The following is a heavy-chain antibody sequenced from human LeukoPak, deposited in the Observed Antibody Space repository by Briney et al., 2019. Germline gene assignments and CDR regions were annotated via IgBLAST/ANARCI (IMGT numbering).Heavy chain of an antibody. Sequence: PSETLSLTCAVSGGSISSGGYSWSWIRQPSGKGLEWIGYGYYSGTTNYNPSLKSRVTISVDTSKGQFSLKLSSVTAADTAVYYCARVMGGYNYYYYMDVWGKGTTVTVSS. CDR1: GGSISSGGYS. V-gene: IGHV4-61*08. CDR2: GYYSGTT. CDR3: ARVMGGYNYYYYMDV. D-gene: IGHD5-12*01. J-gene: IGHJ6*03.